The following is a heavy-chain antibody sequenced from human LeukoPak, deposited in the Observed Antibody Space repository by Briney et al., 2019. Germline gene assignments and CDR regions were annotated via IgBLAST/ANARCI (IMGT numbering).Heavy chain of an antibody. CDR2: ISSSSTYI. D-gene: IGHD6-13*01. V-gene: IGHV3-21*01. CDR3: ARKAAAGTDY. J-gene: IGHJ4*02. Sequence: GGSLRLSCAASGFTFSSYSMNWVRQAPGKGLEWVSSISSSSTYIYYADSVKGRFTISRDNAKNSLYLQMNSLRAEDTAVYYCARKAAAGTDYWGQGTLVTVSS. CDR1: GFTFSSYS.